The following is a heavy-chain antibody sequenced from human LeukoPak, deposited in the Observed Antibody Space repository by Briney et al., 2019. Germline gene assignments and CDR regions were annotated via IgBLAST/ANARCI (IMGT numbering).Heavy chain of an antibody. Sequence: AGGSLRLSCAASAFTFSSYGLHWVRQVPGKGLEWVAFIRYDGTNKFYADSVRGRFTISRDDSKNTLYLQMNSLRADDTAVYYCARGPYRITGTTRWFDPWGQGTLVTVSS. CDR1: AFTFSSYG. D-gene: IGHD1-20*01. J-gene: IGHJ5*02. CDR3: ARGPYRITGTTRWFDP. CDR2: IRYDGTNK. V-gene: IGHV3-30*02.